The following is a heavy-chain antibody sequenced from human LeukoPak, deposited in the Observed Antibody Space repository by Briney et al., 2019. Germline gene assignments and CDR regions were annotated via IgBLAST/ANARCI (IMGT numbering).Heavy chain of an antibody. V-gene: IGHV3-23*01. CDR1: GFTFSSYA. CDR3: VKLGTPALGTLGVFEY. J-gene: IGHJ4*02. D-gene: IGHD1-1*01. Sequence: GGSLRLSCAASGFTFSSYAMTWVRQAPGKGLEWVSGISGSGGSAYYTDSVRVRFTISRDNSKSTLYLRMDSLRAEDTAIYYCVKLGTPALGTLGVFEYWGPGTLVTVSS. CDR2: ISGSGGSA.